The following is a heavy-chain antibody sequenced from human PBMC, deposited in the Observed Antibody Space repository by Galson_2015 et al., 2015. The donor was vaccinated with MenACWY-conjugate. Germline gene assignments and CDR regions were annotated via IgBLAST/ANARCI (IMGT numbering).Heavy chain of an antibody. CDR3: ARSRYNTGWAFDY. Sequence: VTVSCKASGYPITGHFLHWVRQAPGQGLEWMGRINPNSGGTNYAEKFQGRVTMTWDTSFSTSYMELSSDDTAIYFCARSRYNTGWAFDYWGQGTLVTVSS. CDR2: INPNSGGT. V-gene: IGHV1-2*06. J-gene: IGHJ4*02. CDR1: GYPITGHF. D-gene: IGHD5-24*01.